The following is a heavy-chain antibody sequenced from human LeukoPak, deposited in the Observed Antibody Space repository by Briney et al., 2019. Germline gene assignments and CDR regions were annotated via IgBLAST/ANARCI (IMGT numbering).Heavy chain of an antibody. V-gene: IGHV3-23*01. CDR1: GFTFSSYA. J-gene: IGHJ4*02. CDR2: ISGSGGST. D-gene: IGHD7-27*01. CDR3: AKDQANWAYSFDY. Sequence: HPGGSLRLSCAASGFTFSSYAMNWVRQAPGKGLERVSAISGSGGSTYYADSVKGRFTISRDNSKNTLYLQMNSLRAEDTAVYYCAKDQANWAYSFDYWGQGTLVTVSS.